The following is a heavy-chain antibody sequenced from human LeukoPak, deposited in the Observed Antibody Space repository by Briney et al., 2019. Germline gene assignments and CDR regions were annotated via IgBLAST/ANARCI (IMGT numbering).Heavy chain of an antibody. CDR2: IKSKTDGGTT. V-gene: IGHV3-15*01. J-gene: IGHJ4*02. CDR3: TIVYTPMEQAFDY. CDR1: GFTFSNAW. D-gene: IGHD5-18*01. Sequence: GGSLRLSCAGSGFTFSNAWMSWVRQAPGKGLEGGGRIKSKTDGGTTDYAAPVKGRFTISRDDSKNTLYLQMNSLKTEDTAVYFCTIVYTPMEQAFDYWGQGTLVTVSS.